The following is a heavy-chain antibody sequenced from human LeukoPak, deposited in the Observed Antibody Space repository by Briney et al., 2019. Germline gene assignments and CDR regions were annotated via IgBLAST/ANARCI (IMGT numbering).Heavy chain of an antibody. CDR2: ISAYNGNT. Sequence: ASVKVSCKASGYTFTSYGISWVRQAPGQGLEWMGWISAYNGNTNYAQKLQGRATMTTDTSTSTAYMELRSLRSDDTAVYYRAREYYYDSSGYSYYFDYWGQGTLVTVSS. D-gene: IGHD3-22*01. J-gene: IGHJ4*02. CDR3: AREYYYDSSGYSYYFDY. CDR1: GYTFTSYG. V-gene: IGHV1-18*01.